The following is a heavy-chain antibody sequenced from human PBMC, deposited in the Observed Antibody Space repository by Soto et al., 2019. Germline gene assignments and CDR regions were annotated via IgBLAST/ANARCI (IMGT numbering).Heavy chain of an antibody. CDR2: INPNSGGT. D-gene: IGHD3-3*01. Sequence: ASVKVSCKASAYTFTGYYMHWVRQAPGQGLEWMGWINPNSGGTNYAQKFQGWVTMTRDTSISTAYMELSRLRSDDTAVYYCARERFLEWSDYYYYYGMDVWGQGTTVTVSS. J-gene: IGHJ6*02. CDR1: AYTFTGYY. CDR3: ARERFLEWSDYYYYYGMDV. V-gene: IGHV1-2*04.